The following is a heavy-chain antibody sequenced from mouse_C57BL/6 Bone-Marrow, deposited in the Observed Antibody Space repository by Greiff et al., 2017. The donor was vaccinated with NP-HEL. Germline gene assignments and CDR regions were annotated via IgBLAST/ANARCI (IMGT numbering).Heavy chain of an antibody. J-gene: IGHJ2*01. Sequence: QVQLKQPGAELVKPGASVKLSCKASGYTFTSYWMHWVKQRPGQGLEWIGMIHPNSGSTNYNEKFTSKATLTVDKSSSTAYMQLSSLTSEDSAVYYCARGTVVAFYYFDYWGQGTTLTVSS. CDR3: ARGTVVAFYYFDY. CDR1: GYTFTSYW. D-gene: IGHD1-1*01. V-gene: IGHV1-64*01. CDR2: IHPNSGST.